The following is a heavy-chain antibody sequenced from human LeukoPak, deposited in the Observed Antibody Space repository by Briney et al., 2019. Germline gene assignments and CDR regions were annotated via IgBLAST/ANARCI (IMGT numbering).Heavy chain of an antibody. J-gene: IGHJ6*02. D-gene: IGHD2-8*02. CDR3: ARGSGRFSYYYYYGMDV. V-gene: IGHV4-59*01. CDR1: GGSISSYY. CDR2: IYYSGST. Sequence: PSETLSLTCTVSGGSISSYYWSWIRQSPGKGLEWIGYIYYSGSTNYNPSLKSRVTISVDTPKNQFSLKLSSVTAADTAVYYCARGSGRFSYYYYYGMDVWGQGTTVTVSS.